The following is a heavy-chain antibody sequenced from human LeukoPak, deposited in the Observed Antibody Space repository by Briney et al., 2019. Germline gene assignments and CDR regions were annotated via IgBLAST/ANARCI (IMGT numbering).Heavy chain of an antibody. D-gene: IGHD3-10*01. V-gene: IGHV4-31*03. CDR3: ARDGDNFDY. J-gene: IGHJ4*02. CDR2: IYYSGST. CDR1: GGSISSGGYS. Sequence: SETLSLTCTVSGGSISSGGYSWSWIRQHPGKGLEWIGYIYYSGSTYYNPSLKSRVTISEDTSKNQFSLKLSSVTAADTAVYYCARDGDNFDYWGQGTLVTVSS.